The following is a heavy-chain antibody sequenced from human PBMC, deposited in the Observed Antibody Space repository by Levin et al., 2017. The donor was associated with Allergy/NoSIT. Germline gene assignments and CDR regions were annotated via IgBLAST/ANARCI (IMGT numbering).Heavy chain of an antibody. CDR3: AKDFRQITFGGYYMDV. D-gene: IGHD3-16*01. CDR1: GFTFSSYA. Sequence: GGSLRLSCAASGFTFSSYAMSWVRQAPGKGLEWVSAISGSGGSTYYADSVKGRFTISRDNSKNTLYLQMNSLRAEDTAVYYCAKDFRQITFGGYYMDVWGKGTTVTVSS. V-gene: IGHV3-23*01. CDR2: ISGSGGST. J-gene: IGHJ6*03.